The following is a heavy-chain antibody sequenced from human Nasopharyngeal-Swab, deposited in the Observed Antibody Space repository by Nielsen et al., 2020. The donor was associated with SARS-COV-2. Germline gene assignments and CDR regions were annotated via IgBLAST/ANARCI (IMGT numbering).Heavy chain of an antibody. CDR2: IGTAGDT. CDR1: GFTFSSYD. V-gene: IGHV3-13*01. Sequence: GGSLRLSCAASGFTFSSYDMHWVRQATGKGLEWVSDIGTAGDTYYPGSVKGRFTISRENAKNSLYLQMNSLRAGDTAVYYCASEGYGSPLDVWGQGTTLTVSS. CDR3: ASEGYGSPLDV. J-gene: IGHJ6*02. D-gene: IGHD3-10*01.